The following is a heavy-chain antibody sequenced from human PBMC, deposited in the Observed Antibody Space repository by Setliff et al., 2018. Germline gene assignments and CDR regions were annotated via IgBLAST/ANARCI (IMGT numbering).Heavy chain of an antibody. CDR1: GYTFTSYY. CDR2: INPSGGST. V-gene: IGHV1-46*01. D-gene: IGHD6-6*01. CDR3: ALEYSNSSPTVYYYMDV. Sequence: ASVKVSCKASGYTFTSYYIHWVRQAPGQGLEWMGIINPSGGSTSYAQKFQGRVTMTRDTSTSTVYMELSSLRSEDTAVYYCALEYSNSSPTVYYYMDVWGKGTTVTVSS. J-gene: IGHJ6*03.